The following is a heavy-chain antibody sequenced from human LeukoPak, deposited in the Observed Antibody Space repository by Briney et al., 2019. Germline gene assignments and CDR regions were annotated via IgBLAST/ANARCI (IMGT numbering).Heavy chain of an antibody. J-gene: IGHJ4*02. D-gene: IGHD3-9*01. CDR3: ARLTYDILAESL. CDR1: GFTVSSNL. Sequence: GGSLRLSCVASGFTVSSNLMAWIRQAPGKGLEWVSVIYSAGNTYHADSVKGRFTISRDNSKNTLLLQMNSLRAGDTAMYYDARLTYDILAESLWGKGTLVTVSS. V-gene: IGHV3-66*02. CDR2: IYSAGNT.